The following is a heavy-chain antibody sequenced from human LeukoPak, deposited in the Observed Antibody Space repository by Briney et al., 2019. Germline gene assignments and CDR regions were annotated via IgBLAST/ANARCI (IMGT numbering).Heavy chain of an antibody. D-gene: IGHD6-19*01. CDR1: GFTFDDYG. CDR2: INWNGGST. V-gene: IGHV3-20*04. CDR3: AKDRSSYSSGWLRYYYYYGMDV. Sequence: GGSLRLSCAASGFTFDDYGMSWVRQAPGKGLEWVSGINWNGGSTGYADSVKGRFTISRDNAKNSLYLQMNSLRAEDTALYYCAKDRSSYSSGWLRYYYYYGMDVWGQGTTVTVSS. J-gene: IGHJ6*02.